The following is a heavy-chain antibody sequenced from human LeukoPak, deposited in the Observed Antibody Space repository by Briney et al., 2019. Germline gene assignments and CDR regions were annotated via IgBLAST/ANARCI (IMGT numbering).Heavy chain of an antibody. CDR1: GFTFSSYG. CDR3: AKELSGYQFDY. Sequence: GGSLRLSCAASGFTFSSYGMHWVRQAPGKGLEWVAVISYDGSNKYYADSVKGRFTISRDNSKITLYLQMNSLRAEDTAVYYCAKELSGYQFDYWGQGTLVTVSS. D-gene: IGHD3-22*01. J-gene: IGHJ4*02. V-gene: IGHV3-30*18. CDR2: ISYDGSNK.